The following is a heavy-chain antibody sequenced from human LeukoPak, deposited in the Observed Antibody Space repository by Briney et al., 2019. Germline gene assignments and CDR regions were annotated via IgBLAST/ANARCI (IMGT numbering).Heavy chain of an antibody. V-gene: IGHV4-39*07. CDR2: IFYSGST. Sequence: SETLSLTCSVSGGSISSNNYYWGWIRQPPGKGLEWIGSIFYSGSTYYNPSLKSRVTISVDTSKNQFSLKLSSVTAADTAVYYCARDHKLSYDSSGYDAFDIWGQGTMVTVSS. CDR1: GGSISSNNYY. D-gene: IGHD3-22*01. CDR3: ARDHKLSYDSSGYDAFDI. J-gene: IGHJ3*02.